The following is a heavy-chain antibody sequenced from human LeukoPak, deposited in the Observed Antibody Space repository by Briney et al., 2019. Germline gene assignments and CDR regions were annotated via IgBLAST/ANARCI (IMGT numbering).Heavy chain of an antibody. D-gene: IGHD2-2*02. V-gene: IGHV3-21*01. CDR1: AFTFSSYS. CDR2: ISSSSSYI. Sequence: GGSLRLFCAAPAFTFSSYSMNWVRQAPGKWLEWVSSISSSSSYIYYADSVKGRFTISRDNAKNSLYLQMNSLRAEDTAVYYCASGCSTSCNIRHPFDYWGQGTLVTVSS. CDR3: ASGCSTSCNIRHPFDY. J-gene: IGHJ4*02.